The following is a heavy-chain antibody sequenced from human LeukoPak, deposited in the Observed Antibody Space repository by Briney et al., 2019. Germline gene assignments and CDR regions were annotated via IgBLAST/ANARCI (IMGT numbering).Heavy chain of an antibody. V-gene: IGHV3-33*01. Sequence: GGSLRLSCAASGFTFSNYGMHWVRQAPGKGLEWVAVIWYYGSNKEYGDSVKGRFTISREHSKNTLYLQMNSLKADDTAVYYLARDRCGGRCYYFDYWGQGALVTGSS. CDR1: GFTFSNYG. D-gene: IGHD2-15*01. CDR2: IWYYGSNK. J-gene: IGHJ4*02. CDR3: ARDRCGGRCYYFDY.